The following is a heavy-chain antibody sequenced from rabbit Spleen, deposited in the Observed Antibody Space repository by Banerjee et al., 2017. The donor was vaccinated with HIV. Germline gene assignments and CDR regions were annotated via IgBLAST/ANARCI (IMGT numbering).Heavy chain of an antibody. CDR1: GFSFSSNYY. CDR3: ARDTGSSFSSYGMDL. CDR2: IDTGSSGYT. J-gene: IGHJ6*01. D-gene: IGHD8-1*01. V-gene: IGHV1S45*01. Sequence: QEQLVESGGDLVKPGASLTLTCTASGFSFSSNYYMCWVRQAPGKGLEWIACIDTGSSGYTYYASWATGRFTCSKTSSTTVTLQMPSLTAADTATYFCARDTGSSFSSYGMDLWGPGTLVTVS.